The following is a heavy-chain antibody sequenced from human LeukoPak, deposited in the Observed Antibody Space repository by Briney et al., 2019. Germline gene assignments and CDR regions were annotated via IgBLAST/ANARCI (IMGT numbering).Heavy chain of an antibody. D-gene: IGHD2-2*01. J-gene: IGHJ4*02. CDR1: GFTFSSYA. Sequence: GGSLRLSCAASGFTFSSYAMSWVRQAPGKGLEWVSAISGSGGSTYYADSVKGRFTISRDNSKNTLYLQMNSLKAEDTAVYYCAKSPRPSAVCDYFDYWGQGTLVTVSS. CDR2: ISGSGGST. V-gene: IGHV3-23*01. CDR3: AKSPRPSAVCDYFDY.